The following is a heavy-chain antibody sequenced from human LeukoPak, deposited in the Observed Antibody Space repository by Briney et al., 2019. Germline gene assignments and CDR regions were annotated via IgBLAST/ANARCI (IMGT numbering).Heavy chain of an antibody. D-gene: IGHD2-2*01. CDR3: ARDGCSSTSCHAIPTYYYYYYMDV. CDR1: GYTFTSYG. V-gene: IGHV1-18*01. Sequence: ASVKVSCKASGYTFTSYGISWVRQAPGQGLEWMGWISAYNGNTNYAQKLQGRVTMTTDTSTNTAYMELRSLRSDDTAVYYCARDGCSSTSCHAIPTYYYYYYMDVWGKGTTVTVSS. CDR2: ISAYNGNT. J-gene: IGHJ6*03.